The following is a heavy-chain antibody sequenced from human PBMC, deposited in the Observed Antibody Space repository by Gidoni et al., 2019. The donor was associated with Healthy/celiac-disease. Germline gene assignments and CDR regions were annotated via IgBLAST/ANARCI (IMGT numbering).Heavy chain of an antibody. Sequence: EVQLLESGGGLVQPGGSLRLACAACGFTFSSYAMSWVRQAPGKGLEWFSAISGSGGSTSSADSVKGRFTISRDNSKNTLYLQMNSLRAEDTAVYYCARYHTIILFDYWGQGTLVTVSS. V-gene: IGHV3-23*01. CDR3: ARYHTIILFDY. J-gene: IGHJ4*02. CDR1: GFTFSSYA. D-gene: IGHD3-10*01. CDR2: ISGSGGST.